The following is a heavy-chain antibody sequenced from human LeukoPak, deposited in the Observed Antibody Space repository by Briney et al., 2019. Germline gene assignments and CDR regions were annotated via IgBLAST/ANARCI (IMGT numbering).Heavy chain of an antibody. CDR3: ARGVRGRYRGAFDI. CDR2: ISPYNGNT. CDR1: GYIFSSYG. V-gene: IGHV1-18*01. Sequence: RGASVKVSCKASGYIFSSYGISWVRQAPGQGLEWMGWISPYNGNTNYAQKFQGRVTMTTDTSTRTAYMELSSLRSEDTAVYYCARGVRGRYRGAFDIWGQGTMVTVSS. D-gene: IGHD3-16*01. J-gene: IGHJ3*02.